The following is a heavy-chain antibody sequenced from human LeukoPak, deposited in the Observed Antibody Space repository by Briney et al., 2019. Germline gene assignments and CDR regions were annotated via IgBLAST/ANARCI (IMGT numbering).Heavy chain of an antibody. CDR3: ARDARGTGSNVWGSYRLDWFDP. CDR2: IYYSGST. Sequence: SQTLSFTCTVSGGSISSGGYYWSWIRQHPGKGLEWIGYIYYSGSTYYNPSLKSRVTISVDTSKNQFSLKLSSVTAADTAVYYCARDARGTGSNVWGSYRLDWFDPWGQGTLVTVSS. J-gene: IGHJ5*02. CDR1: GGSISSGGYY. D-gene: IGHD3-16*01. V-gene: IGHV4-31*03.